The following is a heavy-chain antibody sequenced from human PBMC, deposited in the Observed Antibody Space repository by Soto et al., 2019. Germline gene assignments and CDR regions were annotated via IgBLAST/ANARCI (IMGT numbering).Heavy chain of an antibody. V-gene: IGHV2-26*01. CDR2: IFSDDAK. CDR1: GFSLSNVRMG. J-gene: IGHJ6*02. D-gene: IGHD2-15*01. CDR3: ARKNVMVIKTYYYAVDV. Sequence: QVTLKESGPVLVKPTETLTLTCTVSGFSLSNVRMGVSWIRQPPGKALERLAHIFSDDAKSYHSSLKTRLTMTKDTSKSQVVLAMTNMYPVDTGTYYCARKNVMVIKTYYYAVDVWGQGTTVTVSS.